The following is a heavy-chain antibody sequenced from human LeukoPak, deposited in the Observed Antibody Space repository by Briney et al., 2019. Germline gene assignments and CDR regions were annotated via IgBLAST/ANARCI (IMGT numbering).Heavy chain of an antibody. V-gene: IGHV4-31*03. J-gene: IGHJ3*02. Sequence: SETLSLTCTVSGGSISSGGYYWSWIRQHPGKGLEWIGYIYYSGSAYYNPSLKSRVTISVDTSKNQFSLKLSSVTAADTAVYYCASYNWNDGAFDIWGQGTMVTVSS. D-gene: IGHD1-20*01. CDR1: GGSISSGGYY. CDR3: ASYNWNDGAFDI. CDR2: IYYSGSA.